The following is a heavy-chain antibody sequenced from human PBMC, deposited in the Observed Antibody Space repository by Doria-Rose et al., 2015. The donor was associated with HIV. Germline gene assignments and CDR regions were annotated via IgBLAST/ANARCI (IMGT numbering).Heavy chain of an antibody. V-gene: IGHV4-61*02. Sequence: WSWIRQPAGKGLEWIGRVYTSGSTYYSPSLKSRVTISVNTSKYQFSLKLSSVTAADTAVYYCARDGYYGSTYYFDYWGQGTLVTVSS. CDR3: ARDGYYGSTYYFDY. CDR2: VYTSGST. J-gene: IGHJ4*02. D-gene: IGHD3-10*01.